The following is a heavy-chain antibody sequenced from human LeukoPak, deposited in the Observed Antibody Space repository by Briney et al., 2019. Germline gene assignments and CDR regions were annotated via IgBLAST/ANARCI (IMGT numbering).Heavy chain of an antibody. D-gene: IGHD2-2*01. Sequence: GGSLRLSCAASGFTFSSYSMNWVRQAPGKGLEWVSYISSSSSTIYYADSVKGRFTISRDNAKNSLYLQMNSLRAEDTAVYYCARDVWAGYCSSTSCSPFDYWGQGTLVTVSS. J-gene: IGHJ4*02. CDR1: GFTFSSYS. CDR3: ARDVWAGYCSSTSCSPFDY. V-gene: IGHV3-48*01. CDR2: ISSSSSTI.